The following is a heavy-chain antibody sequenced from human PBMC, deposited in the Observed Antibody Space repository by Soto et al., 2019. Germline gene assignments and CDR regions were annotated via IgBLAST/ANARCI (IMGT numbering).Heavy chain of an antibody. Sequence: SVKVSCKASGGTFSSYAISWVRQAPGQGLEWMGGIIPIFGTANYAQKFQGRVTITADKSTSTAYMELSSLRSEDTAVYYCAVPDAPHYYSGMDVWGQGTTVTVSS. V-gene: IGHV1-69*06. CDR3: AVPDAPHYYSGMDV. J-gene: IGHJ6*02. CDR2: IIPIFGTA. D-gene: IGHD2-2*01. CDR1: GGTFSSYA.